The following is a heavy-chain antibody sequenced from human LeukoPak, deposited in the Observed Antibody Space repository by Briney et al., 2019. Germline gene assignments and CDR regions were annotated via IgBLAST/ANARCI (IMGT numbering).Heavy chain of an antibody. CDR3: ARGEIGYSSSWYGDY. V-gene: IGHV3-9*01. J-gene: IGHJ4*02. Sequence: PGGSLRLSCAASGFTFDDYAMHWVRQAPGKGLEWVSGISWNSGSIGYADSVKGRFTISRDNSKNTLYLQMNSLRAEDTAVYYCARGEIGYSSSWYGDYWGQGTLVTVSS. CDR1: GFTFDDYA. CDR2: ISWNSGSI. D-gene: IGHD6-13*01.